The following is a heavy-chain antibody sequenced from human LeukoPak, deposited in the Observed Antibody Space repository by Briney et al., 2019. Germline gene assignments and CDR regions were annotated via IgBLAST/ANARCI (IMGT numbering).Heavy chain of an antibody. V-gene: IGHV4-34*01. CDR2: INHSGST. D-gene: IGHD6-19*01. CDR1: GGSFSGYY. CDR3: ASSGWRRGDY. J-gene: IGHJ4*02. Sequence: SETLSLTCAVYGGSFSGYYWSWIRQPPGKGLEWIGEINHSGSTNYNPSLKSRVTISVDTSQNQFSLKLSSVTAADTAVYYCASSGWRRGDYWGQGTLVTVSS.